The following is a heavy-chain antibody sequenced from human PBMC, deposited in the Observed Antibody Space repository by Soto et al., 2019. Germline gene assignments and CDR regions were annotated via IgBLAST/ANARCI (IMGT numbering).Heavy chain of an antibody. D-gene: IGHD2-2*01. CDR1: GFTFSTYW. V-gene: IGHV3-74*01. Sequence: GSLRLSCAASGFTFSTYWIHWARQAPGKGLVWVSHINGDGRTTTYADSVKGRFTISRDNAKNTVYLQMDNVRAEDTAVYYCARDDNYVPECWGQGTLVTVSS. CDR3: ARDDNYVPEC. J-gene: IGHJ4*02. CDR2: INGDGRTT.